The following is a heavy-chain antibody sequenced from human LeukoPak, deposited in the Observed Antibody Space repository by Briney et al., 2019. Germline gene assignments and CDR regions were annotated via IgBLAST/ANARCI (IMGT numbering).Heavy chain of an antibody. CDR3: ARGRARYYDFWSGYFDRYYFDY. Sequence: GGSLRLSCAASGFTFSNYAMNWVRQAPGKGLEWVAVIWHDGINKYYVDSVKGRFTISRDNSKNTLYLQMNSLRFEDTAVYYCARGRARYYDFWSGYFDRYYFDYWGQGTLVTVSS. CDR2: IWHDGINK. V-gene: IGHV3-33*08. J-gene: IGHJ4*02. D-gene: IGHD3-3*01. CDR1: GFTFSNYA.